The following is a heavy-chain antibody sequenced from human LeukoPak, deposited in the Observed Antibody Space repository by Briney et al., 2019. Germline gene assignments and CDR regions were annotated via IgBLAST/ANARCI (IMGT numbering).Heavy chain of an antibody. CDR2: IGTGGHT. CDR1: GFTFSNYD. D-gene: IGHD5-24*01. J-gene: IGHJ3*01. V-gene: IGHV3-13*01. CDR3: TRGGLEAPCDV. Sequence: GGSLRLSCSASGFTFSNYDMHWVRQEQGKGLEGVSSIGTGGHTYYAPSVKGRFTISRENAKNSLYLQMNSLVAGDTAIYYCTRGGLEAPCDVWGQGTMVAVSS.